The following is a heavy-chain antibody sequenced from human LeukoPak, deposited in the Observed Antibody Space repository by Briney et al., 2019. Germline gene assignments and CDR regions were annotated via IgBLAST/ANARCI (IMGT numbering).Heavy chain of an antibody. J-gene: IGHJ4*02. CDR2: IYYSGST. V-gene: IGHV4-31*03. CDR3: ARGSLPIDGDYVDEAFDY. CDR1: GGSISSSSYY. Sequence: PSETLSLTCTVSGGSISSSSYYWGWIRQHPGKGLEWIGYIYYSGSTYYNPSLKSRVTISVDTSKNQFSLKLSSVTAADTAVYYCARGSLPIDGDYVDEAFDYWGQGTLVTVSS. D-gene: IGHD4-17*01.